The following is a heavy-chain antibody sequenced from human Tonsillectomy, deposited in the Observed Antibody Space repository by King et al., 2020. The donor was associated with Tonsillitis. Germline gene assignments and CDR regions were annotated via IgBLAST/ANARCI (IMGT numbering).Heavy chain of an antibody. CDR2: ISTYNGNT. Sequence: QLVQSGAEVEKPGASVKVSCKASGYTFTSYGISWVRQAPGQGLEWMGWISTYNGNTNYAQKLQGRVTMTTDTSTSPAYMELRSLRSDATAVYYCARVSIATAGGYDYWGQGTLVTVSS. D-gene: IGHD6-13*01. CDR1: GYTFTSYG. J-gene: IGHJ4*02. CDR3: ARVSIATAGGYDY. V-gene: IGHV1-18*01.